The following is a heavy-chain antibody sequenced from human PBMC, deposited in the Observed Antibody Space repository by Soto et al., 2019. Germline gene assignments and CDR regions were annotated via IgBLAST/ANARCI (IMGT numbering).Heavy chain of an antibody. CDR3: ARLRGWLANYYGMDV. Sequence: PGGSLRLSCAASGFTFSSYSMNWVRQAPGKGLEWVSSISSSSSYIYYADSVKGRFTISRDNAKNSLYLQMNSLRAEDTAVYYCARLRGWLANYYGMDVWGQGTTVTVSS. D-gene: IGHD3-22*01. J-gene: IGHJ6*02. CDR2: ISSSSSYI. CDR1: GFTFSSYS. V-gene: IGHV3-21*01.